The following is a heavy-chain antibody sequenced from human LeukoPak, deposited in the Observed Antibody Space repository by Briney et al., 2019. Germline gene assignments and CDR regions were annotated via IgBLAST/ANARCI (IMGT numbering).Heavy chain of an antibody. Sequence: HGVSLRLSCAASGFTFRSYAMNWVRQAPGKGLQWVSGISGRGGSAYYADSAKGRFTISRDNSKNTLYLQMNSLRAEDTAVYYCARETGYNNGGNDYWGQGTLVTVSS. CDR2: ISGRGGSA. V-gene: IGHV3-23*01. CDR3: ARETGYNNGGNDY. D-gene: IGHD5-18*01. CDR1: GFTFRSYA. J-gene: IGHJ4*02.